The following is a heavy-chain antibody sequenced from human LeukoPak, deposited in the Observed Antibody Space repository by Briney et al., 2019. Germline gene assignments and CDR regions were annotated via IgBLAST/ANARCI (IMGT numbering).Heavy chain of an antibody. CDR3: AKGSPQGVVVVATTLYFDY. V-gene: IGHV3-23*01. J-gene: IGHJ4*02. Sequence: GGSLRLSCAASGFIFSSYARSWVRQAPGKGLEWVSAISGSGGTTYYADSVKGRFTISRDNSKNTLYLQMNSLRAEDTAVYYCAKGSPQGVVVVATTLYFDYWGQGTLVTVSS. D-gene: IGHD2-15*01. CDR2: ISGSGGTT. CDR1: GFIFSSYA.